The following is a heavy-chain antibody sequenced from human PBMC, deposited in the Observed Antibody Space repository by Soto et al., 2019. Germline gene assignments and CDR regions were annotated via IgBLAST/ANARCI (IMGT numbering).Heavy chain of an antibody. J-gene: IGHJ6*03. CDR3: EKELQRRMDL. CDR2: IHPNSGGT. D-gene: IGHD1-1*01. CDR1: GYPFIVYH. Sequence: XSGKVSCNASGYPFIVYHLHWVRRAPGQGLEWMGWIHPNSGGTNYAQRFECRVTMTRDTSVNTAYMELSTLTSDNTAGNCREKELQRRMDLWGQATTVTV. V-gene: IGHV1-2*02.